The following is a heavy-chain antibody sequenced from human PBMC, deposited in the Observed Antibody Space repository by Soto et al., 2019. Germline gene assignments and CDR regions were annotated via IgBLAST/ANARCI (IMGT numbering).Heavy chain of an antibody. CDR1: GGSISHSRYY. CDR2: IYHSGST. V-gene: IGHV4-61*01. Sequence: PSETLSLTCTVSGGSISHSRYYWSWIRQHPGKGLEWIGYIYHSGSTNYNPSLKGRVTISIDTSRNQFSLKLTSVTAADTGIYYCVTDEDGNFFHYWGQGTLVTVSS. J-gene: IGHJ4*02. D-gene: IGHD4-17*01. CDR3: VTDEDGNFFHY.